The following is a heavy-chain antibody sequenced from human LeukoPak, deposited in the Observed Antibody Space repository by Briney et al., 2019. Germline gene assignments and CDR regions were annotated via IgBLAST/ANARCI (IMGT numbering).Heavy chain of an antibody. D-gene: IGHD6-13*01. V-gene: IGHV1-69*04. J-gene: IGHJ4*02. Sequence: ASVKVSCKASGGTFSSYAISWVRQAPGQGRDWMGRVIPILGIANSAQELQRRVTITADTSTSTAYMELSSLRSEDTAVYYCAKPQQLAFDYWGQGTLVTVSS. CDR2: VIPILGIA. CDR3: AKPQQLAFDY. CDR1: GGTFSSYA.